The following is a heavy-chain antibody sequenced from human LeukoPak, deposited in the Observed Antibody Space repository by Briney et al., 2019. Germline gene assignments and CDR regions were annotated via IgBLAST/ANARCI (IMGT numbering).Heavy chain of an antibody. V-gene: IGHV3-21*01. CDR2: ISSSSSYI. Sequence: GGSLRLSCAASGFTFSSYSMNWVRQAPGKGLEWVSSISSSSSYIYYADSVKGRFTISRDNAKNSLYLQMNSLRAEDTAVYYCARERSSGDSFDYWGQGILVTVSS. CDR3: ARERSSGDSFDY. J-gene: IGHJ4*02. D-gene: IGHD6-25*01. CDR1: GFTFSSYS.